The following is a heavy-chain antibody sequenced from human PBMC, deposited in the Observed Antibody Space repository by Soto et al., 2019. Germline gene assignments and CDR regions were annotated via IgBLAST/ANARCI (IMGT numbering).Heavy chain of an antibody. Sequence: GGSLRLSCAASGFTFDDYAMHWVRQAPGKGLEWVSGISWNSGSIGYADSAKGRFTISRDNAKNSLYLQMNSLRAEDTSLYYCANGADDFWIGPRFDYWGQGTLVTVSS. CDR3: ANGADDFWIGPRFDY. CDR1: GFTFDDYA. J-gene: IGHJ4*02. V-gene: IGHV3-9*01. CDR2: ISWNSGSI. D-gene: IGHD3-3*01.